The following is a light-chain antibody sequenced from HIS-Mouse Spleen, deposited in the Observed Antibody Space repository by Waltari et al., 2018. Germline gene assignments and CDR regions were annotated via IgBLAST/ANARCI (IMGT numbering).Light chain of an antibody. CDR1: ALPTNY. V-gene: IGLV3-10*01. Sequence: SYELTQPPSVSVSPGQTARITCSGDALPTNYAYGYQQKSGQATVLVIYEDSKRPSGIPERFSGSSSGTMATLTISGAQVEDEADYYCYSTDSSGNHRVFGGGTKLTVL. CDR3: YSTDSSGNHRV. CDR2: EDS. J-gene: IGLJ2*01.